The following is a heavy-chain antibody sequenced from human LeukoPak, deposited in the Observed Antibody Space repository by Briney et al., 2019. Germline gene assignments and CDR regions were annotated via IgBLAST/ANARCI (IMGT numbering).Heavy chain of an antibody. CDR3: AKTRPLDSSSWSHGDY. D-gene: IGHD6-13*01. Sequence: GGSLRLSCAASGFTFSSYAMSWVRQAPGKGLEWVSAISGSGDSTYYGDSVKGRFTISRDNSKNTLYLQINSLRAEDTAVYYCAKTRPLDSSSWSHGDYWGQGTLVTVSS. J-gene: IGHJ4*02. CDR2: ISGSGDST. V-gene: IGHV3-23*01. CDR1: GFTFSSYA.